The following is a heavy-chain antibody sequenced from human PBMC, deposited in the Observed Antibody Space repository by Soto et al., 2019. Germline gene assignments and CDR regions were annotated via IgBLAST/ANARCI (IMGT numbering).Heavy chain of an antibody. CDR1: GGSGGSGRDF. D-gene: IGHD3-22*01. CDR3: TSGITTHRGV. CDR2: IYYSETT. Sequence: LETLCLTCSVAGGSGGSGRDFWGWVRQPPGKGLEWIGYIYYSETTIYNPSLNSRVTISLDTSQNQFSLELNSVTPADTAVYYCTSGITTHRGVWGQGTTVTVYS. V-gene: IGHV4-61*01. J-gene: IGHJ6*02.